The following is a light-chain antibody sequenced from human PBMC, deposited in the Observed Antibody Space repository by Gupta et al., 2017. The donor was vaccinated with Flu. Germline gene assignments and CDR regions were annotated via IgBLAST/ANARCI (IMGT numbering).Light chain of an antibody. CDR2: AAS. J-gene: IGKJ1*01. CDR1: QSVNSN. Sequence: IVMTQSPATLSVSPGERATLSCRASQSVNSNLAWYQQKPGQAPRLLMYAASTRATGIPARFSGSGSGTEFTLTISSLQSEDFAVYFWQQYNNGPPKTFGQGTKVEIK. CDR3: QQYNNGPPKT. V-gene: IGKV3-15*01.